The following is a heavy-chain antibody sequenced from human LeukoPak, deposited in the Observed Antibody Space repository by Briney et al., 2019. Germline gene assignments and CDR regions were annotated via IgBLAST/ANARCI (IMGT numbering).Heavy chain of an antibody. D-gene: IGHD1-26*01. Sequence: SETLSLTCAVSGYSISSGYYWGWIRQPPGKGLEWIGSVYHSGRTYYNPSLKSRVTMSVDTSKNQFSLKLSSVTAADTAVYYCARHQWELGAFDIWGQGTMVTVFS. CDR3: ARHQWELGAFDI. V-gene: IGHV4-38-2*01. CDR1: GYSISSGYY. J-gene: IGHJ3*02. CDR2: VYHSGRT.